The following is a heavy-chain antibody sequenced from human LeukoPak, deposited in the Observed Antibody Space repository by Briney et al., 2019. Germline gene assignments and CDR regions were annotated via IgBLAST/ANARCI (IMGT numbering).Heavy chain of an antibody. J-gene: IGHJ5*02. V-gene: IGHV3-7*01. CDR3: ARGPPLFDP. Sequence: GGSLRLSCAASGFTFSSYWMSWVRQAPGKGLEWVANIKQDGSEKYYVDSVKGRFTISRDNAKNSLYLQVNSLRADDTAIYYCARGPPLFDPWGQGTLVTVSS. CDR1: GFTFSSYW. CDR2: IKQDGSEK.